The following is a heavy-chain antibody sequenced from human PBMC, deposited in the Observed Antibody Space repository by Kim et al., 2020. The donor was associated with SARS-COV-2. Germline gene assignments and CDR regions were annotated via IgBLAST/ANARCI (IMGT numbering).Heavy chain of an antibody. CDR2: IKEDGTKE. CDR1: GFTIIGYW. Sequence: GGSLRLSCAASGFTIIGYWMSWVRQAPGKGLEWVANIKEDGTKEFYVDSVKGRFTISRDNAKKSLYLQMNSLRAEDRAVYFCARDGRGGYLDLWRRGTLV. D-gene: IGHD3-10*01. V-gene: IGHV3-7*01. J-gene: IGHJ2*01. CDR3: ARDGRGGYLDL.